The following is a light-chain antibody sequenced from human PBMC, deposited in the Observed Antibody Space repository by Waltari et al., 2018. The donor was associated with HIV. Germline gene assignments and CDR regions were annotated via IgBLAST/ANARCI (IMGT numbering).Light chain of an antibody. CDR3: AAWDDNLDAAL. Sequence: HSALTQPPSASGTPGQRVTISCSGSRSNIGRNAVSLYHQDPGTAPKLLIYKNNQRPSGVPDRFSGSKSGTSASLAISGLQSEDEADYFCAAWDDNLDAALFGGGTKLTVL. CDR1: RSNIGRNA. CDR2: KNN. V-gene: IGLV1-44*01. J-gene: IGLJ2*01.